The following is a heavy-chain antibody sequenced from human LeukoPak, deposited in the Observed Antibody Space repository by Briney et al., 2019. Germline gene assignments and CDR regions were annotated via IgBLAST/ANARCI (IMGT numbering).Heavy chain of an antibody. Sequence: SGPTLVNPTQTLTLTCTFSGFSLSTSGGGVCWILQPPGKALAWLALIYWDVDKRYSPSLKSRLAITKDTSKNQVVLTMTNMDPVDTATYYCAHFGFKGYCSSTSCYAANAFDIWGQGTLVTVSS. D-gene: IGHD2-2*01. V-gene: IGHV2-5*02. J-gene: IGHJ3*02. CDR1: GFSLSTSGGG. CDR2: IYWDVDK. CDR3: AHFGFKGYCSSTSCYAANAFDI.